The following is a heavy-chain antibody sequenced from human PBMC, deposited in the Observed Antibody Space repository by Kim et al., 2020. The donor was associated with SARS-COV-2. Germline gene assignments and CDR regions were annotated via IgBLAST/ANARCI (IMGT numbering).Heavy chain of an antibody. D-gene: IGHD5-12*01. V-gene: IGHV3-21*01. J-gene: IGHJ4*02. Sequence: YPTTVKARFTISRDNAKNSLYLQMNSLRAEDTAVYYCARERIVATIHFDYWGQGTLVTVSS. CDR3: ARERIVATIHFDY.